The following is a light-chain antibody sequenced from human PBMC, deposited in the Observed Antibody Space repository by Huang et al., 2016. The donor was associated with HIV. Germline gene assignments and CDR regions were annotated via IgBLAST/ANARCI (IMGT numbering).Light chain of an antibody. CDR1: QGISNS. CDR2: AAS. CDR3: QQYFTSPPLT. J-gene: IGKJ4*01. Sequence: DIQMTQSPSSLSASVGARVTITCRASQGISNSLAWYQQKPGRAPKLLVYAASRLGSGVPSRFSGRGSGTDYTLTISRLQPEDFATYYCQQYFTSPPLTFGGGTKVEIK. V-gene: IGKV1-NL1*01.